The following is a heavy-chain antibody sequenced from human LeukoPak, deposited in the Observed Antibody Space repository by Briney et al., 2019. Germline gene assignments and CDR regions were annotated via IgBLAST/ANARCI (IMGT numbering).Heavy chain of an antibody. J-gene: IGHJ6*04. V-gene: IGHV1-46*01. D-gene: IGHD3-10*01. CDR1: GYTFTSYY. CDR3: AREYGSDYYYYGMDV. CDR2: INPSGGST. Sequence: GASVKVSCKASGYTFTSYYMHWVRQAPGQGLEWMGIINPSGGSTSYAQKFQGRATMTRDTSTSTVYMELSSLRSEDTAVYYCAREYGSDYYYYGMDVWGKGTTVTVSS.